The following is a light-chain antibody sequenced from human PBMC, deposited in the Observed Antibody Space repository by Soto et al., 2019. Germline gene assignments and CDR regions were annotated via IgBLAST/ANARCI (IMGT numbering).Light chain of an antibody. J-gene: IGKJ1*01. V-gene: IGKV1-5*03. CDR2: KAS. Sequence: DIPMTQSPSTLSASVGDRVTITCRASQSISSYLAWYQQKPGKAPKLLIYKASSLESGVPSRFSGSGSGTEFTLTISSLQPDDFATYYCQQYNSYSSWTFGQGTKVEIK. CDR1: QSISSY. CDR3: QQYNSYSSWT.